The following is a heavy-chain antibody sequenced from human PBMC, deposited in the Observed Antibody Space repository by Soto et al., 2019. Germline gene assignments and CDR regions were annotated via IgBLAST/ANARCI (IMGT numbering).Heavy chain of an antibody. CDR1: GFTFSSYG. CDR2: IWYDGSNK. CDR3: ARDQGPIKYYFDY. V-gene: IGHV3-33*01. Sequence: GGSLRLSCAASGFTFSSYGMHWVRQAPGKGLEWVAVIWYDGSNKYYADSVKGRFTISRDNSKNTLYLQMNSLRAEDTAVYYCARDQGPIKYYFDYWGQGTLVTVSS. J-gene: IGHJ4*02.